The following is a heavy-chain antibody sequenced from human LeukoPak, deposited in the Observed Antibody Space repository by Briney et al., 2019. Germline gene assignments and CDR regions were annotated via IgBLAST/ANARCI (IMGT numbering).Heavy chain of an antibody. J-gene: IGHJ4*02. CDR1: GYTFTGYF. Sequence: ASVKVSCKASGYTFTGYFMHWVRQAPGQGLQWLGWINLNSGYTNYARRFQGRVTMTRDTSITTAYMEMRGLRSDGTAVYYCAAALDLDYSMISDFWGQGTLVTVSS. CDR3: AAALDLDYSMISDF. D-gene: IGHD4-11*01. CDR2: INLNSGYT. V-gene: IGHV1-2*02.